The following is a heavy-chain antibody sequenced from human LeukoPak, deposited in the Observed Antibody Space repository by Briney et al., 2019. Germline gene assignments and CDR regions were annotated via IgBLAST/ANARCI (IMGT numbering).Heavy chain of an antibody. V-gene: IGHV1-2*02. D-gene: IGHD5-24*01. Sequence: GASVKVSCKASGYTFANYYIHWVRQAPGQGLEWMGWINPNSGGTNYAQKFQGRVTMTRDTSISTAYMELSRLRSDDTAVYYCARIRDGYNDAYDIWGQGTVVTVPS. CDR1: GYTFANYY. J-gene: IGHJ3*02. CDR3: ARIRDGYNDAYDI. CDR2: INPNSGGT.